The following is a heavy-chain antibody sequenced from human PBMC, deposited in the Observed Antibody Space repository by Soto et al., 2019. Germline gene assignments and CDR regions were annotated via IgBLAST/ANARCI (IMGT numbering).Heavy chain of an antibody. CDR1: GFTFSSNG. D-gene: IGHD5-12*01. CDR2: ISSDGNDK. Sequence: QVQLVESGGGVVQPGRSLTLSCAASGFTFSSNGMHWVRQAPGKGLEWVAAISSDGNDKYYGDSVKGRFTISRDNSKNTLYLQMNSLRTEDTAVYYCAKGTHMARHYFDYWGQGILVTVTS. J-gene: IGHJ4*02. V-gene: IGHV3-30*18. CDR3: AKGTHMARHYFDY.